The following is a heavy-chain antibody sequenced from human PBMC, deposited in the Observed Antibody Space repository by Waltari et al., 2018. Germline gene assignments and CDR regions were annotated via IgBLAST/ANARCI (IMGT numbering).Heavy chain of an antibody. CDR3: ARGAAPGKGAHWFDP. D-gene: IGHD6-13*01. V-gene: IGHV1-8*01. J-gene: IGHJ5*02. CDR2: MNPKSGNT. Sequence: QVQLVQSGAEVKKPGASVKVSCKTSGYTFTNYDINCVRQATGQGIEWMGWMNPKSGNTGFAHKFQDRLIMTANTAITTAYMELTGLTSDDTAVYYCARGAAPGKGAHWFDPWGQGTLVIVSS. CDR1: GYTFTNYD.